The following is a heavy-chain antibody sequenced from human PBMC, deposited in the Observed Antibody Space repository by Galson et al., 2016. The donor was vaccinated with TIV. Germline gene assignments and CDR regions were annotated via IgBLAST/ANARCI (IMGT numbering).Heavy chain of an antibody. Sequence: VKVPCKASGVTFSYFAFSRVRQAPGQGLEWLGWFNPDSGATQYAQKFQGRVTMTRDTSISTAYMELRRLRADDTAVYYCARVNWARALDYWGQGTLVTVSS. CDR1: GVTFSYFA. V-gene: IGHV1-2*02. CDR2: FNPDSGAT. J-gene: IGHJ4*02. D-gene: IGHD7-27*01. CDR3: ARVNWARALDY.